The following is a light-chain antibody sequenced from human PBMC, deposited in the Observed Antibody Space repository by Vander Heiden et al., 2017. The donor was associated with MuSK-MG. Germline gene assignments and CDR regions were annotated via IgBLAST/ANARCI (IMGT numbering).Light chain of an antibody. J-gene: IGKJ4*01. CDR1: QSLLNRSGYIC. Sequence: IVRTQSPLSLPVTPGETASISCRSSQSLLNRSGYICLDWFLQKPWHSPQLLIYLVSNRASGVPDRFSGRGSDTAVTLIISRDDADDVGVYYCSQALQTALTFGGGTKVEI. CDR2: LVS. CDR3: SQALQTALT. V-gene: IGKV2-28*01.